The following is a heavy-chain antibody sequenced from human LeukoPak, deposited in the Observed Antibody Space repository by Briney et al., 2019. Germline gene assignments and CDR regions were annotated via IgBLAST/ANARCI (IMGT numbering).Heavy chain of an antibody. CDR1: GFTVSSNY. CDR3: ARDGVGVWGSYPH. Sequence: PGGSLRLSCAASGFTVSSNYMSWVRQAPGKGLEWVSVIYSGGGTYYADSVTGRFTISRDTSKNTLFLQMNSLRAEDTAVYYCARDGVGVWGSYPHWGQGTLVTVSS. V-gene: IGHV3-53*01. J-gene: IGHJ4*02. D-gene: IGHD3-16*02. CDR2: IYSGGGT.